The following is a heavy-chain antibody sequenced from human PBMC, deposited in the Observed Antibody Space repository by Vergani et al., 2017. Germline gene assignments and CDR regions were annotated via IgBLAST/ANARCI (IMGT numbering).Heavy chain of an antibody. CDR1: GGSFTSYH. J-gene: IGHJ6*03. CDR3: ARVNTETNGHLYYYYHMDV. Sequence: QVQLQQWGGGLLKPSETLSLTCVVNGGSFTSYHWTWIRQSPGEGLEWVGDIDHTGRPDYNPSLKSRLTMSVDKSRNQFSLTPNSVHATDTAIYFCARVNTETNGHLYYYYHMDVWGQGTAVTVS. CDR2: IDHTGRP. V-gene: IGHV4-34*01. D-gene: IGHD4-11*01.